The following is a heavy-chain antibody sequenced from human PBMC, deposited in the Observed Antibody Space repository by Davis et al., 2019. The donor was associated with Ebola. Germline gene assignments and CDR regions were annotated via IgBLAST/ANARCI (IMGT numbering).Heavy chain of an antibody. CDR2: INAGNGNT. J-gene: IGHJ6*02. Sequence: AASVKVSCKASGYTFTSYAMHWVRQAPGQRLEWMGWINAGNGNTKYSQKFQGRVTITADKSTSTAYMELSSLRSEDTAVYYCARDWDVYDSRKGRYGMDVWGQGTTVTVSS. D-gene: IGHD3-3*01. CDR1: GYTFTSYA. CDR3: ARDWDVYDSRKGRYGMDV. V-gene: IGHV1-3*01.